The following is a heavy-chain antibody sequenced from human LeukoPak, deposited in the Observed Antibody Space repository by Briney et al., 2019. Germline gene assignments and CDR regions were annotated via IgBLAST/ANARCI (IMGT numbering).Heavy chain of an antibody. CDR2: IDYSGST. CDR1: GGSIGSYY. V-gene: IGHV4-59*08. CDR3: ARHGGSWTFDY. D-gene: IGHD6-13*01. J-gene: IGHJ4*02. Sequence: SETLSLTCTISGGSIGSYYWTWIRQPQGKGLEWIGYIDYSGSTNYNPSFKSRVTMSVDTSKNQFSLKLSSVTAADTAVYFCARHGGSWTFDYWGQETLVTVSS.